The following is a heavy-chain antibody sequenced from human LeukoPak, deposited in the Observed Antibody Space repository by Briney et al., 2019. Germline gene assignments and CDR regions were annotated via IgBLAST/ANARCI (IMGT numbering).Heavy chain of an antibody. V-gene: IGHV3-74*01. J-gene: IGHJ3*02. Sequence: GGSLRLSCAASGFTLSSYWMHWVRHAPGKGLGWVSRINTDGRTINYADYVEGRFTISRDIAKNTLYLQMNSLRAEDTAVYYCVRVAAGTGSFDIWGQGTMVTVSS. D-gene: IGHD6-13*01. CDR2: INTDGRTI. CDR3: VRVAAGTGSFDI. CDR1: GFTLSSYW.